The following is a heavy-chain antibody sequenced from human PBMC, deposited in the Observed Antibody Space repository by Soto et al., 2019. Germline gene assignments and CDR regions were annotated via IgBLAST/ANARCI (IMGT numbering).Heavy chain of an antibody. V-gene: IGHV3-30*18. J-gene: IGHJ4*02. CDR3: AKAKDIVVVVAAADY. CDR2: ISYDGSNK. CDR1: GFTFSSYG. Sequence: GGSLRLSCAASGFTFSSYGMHWVRQAPGKGLEWVAVISYDGSNKYYADSVKGRFTISRDNSKNTLYLQMNSLRVEDTAVYYCAKAKDIVVVVAAADYWGQGTLVTVSS. D-gene: IGHD2-15*01.